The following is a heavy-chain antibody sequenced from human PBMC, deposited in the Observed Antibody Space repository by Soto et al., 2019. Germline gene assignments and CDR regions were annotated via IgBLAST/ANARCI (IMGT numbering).Heavy chain of an antibody. CDR1: GFTFSSYV. Sequence: GGSRRLSCAASGFTFSSYVMHGVGQAPGKGLEWVAVISYDGSNKYYADSVKGRFTISRDNSKNTLYLQMNSLRAEDTAVYYCAKDDSSKSIVGAPGWGQGTLVTVSS. V-gene: IGHV3-30*18. J-gene: IGHJ4*02. CDR2: ISYDGSNK. CDR3: AKDDSSKSIVGAPG. D-gene: IGHD1-26*01.